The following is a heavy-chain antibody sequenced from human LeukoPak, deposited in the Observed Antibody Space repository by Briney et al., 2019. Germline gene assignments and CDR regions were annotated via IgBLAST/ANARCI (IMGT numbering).Heavy chain of an antibody. CDR3: ARFGYVAAVDL. J-gene: IGHJ4*02. V-gene: IGHV3-7*01. CDR1: GFSFSAYW. Sequence: GGSLRLSCAASGFSFSAYWMTWVRQAPGTGLEWVANINPAGTETYYVDPVKGRFTISRDSAKNLLYLQMNSLRAEDTAVYYCARFGYVAAVDLWGQGTLVTVSS. D-gene: IGHD2-15*01. CDR2: INPAGTET.